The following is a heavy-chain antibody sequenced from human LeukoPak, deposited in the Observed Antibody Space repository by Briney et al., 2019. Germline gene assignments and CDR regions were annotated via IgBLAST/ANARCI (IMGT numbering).Heavy chain of an antibody. CDR1: GFTVSNNY. J-gene: IGHJ4*02. CDR2: VYSGGGT. D-gene: IGHD2-8*02. V-gene: IGHV3-53*01. CDR3: VRGLVGYD. Sequence: GGSLRLSCAASGFTVSNNYMSWVRQAPGKGLEWVSAVYSGGGTYYADSVEGRFTISRDISKNALYLQMNSVRPEDTAVYYCVRGLVGYDWGQGTRVTVSS.